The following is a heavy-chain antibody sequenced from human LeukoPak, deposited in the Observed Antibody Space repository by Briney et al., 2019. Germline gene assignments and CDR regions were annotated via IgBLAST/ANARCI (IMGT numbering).Heavy chain of an antibody. J-gene: IGHJ4*02. CDR1: GYTFTDYY. V-gene: IGHV1-2*02. CDR2: INPNGGGT. Sequence: ASVKVSCKASGYTFTDYYIHWVRQAPGQGPEWMGWINPNGGGTNYGQRFQGRVTMTRDTSINTAYMELSSLRPDDTAVYYCAITTIASSIDWRGQGTLVTVSS. D-gene: IGHD3-9*01. CDR3: AITTIASSIDW.